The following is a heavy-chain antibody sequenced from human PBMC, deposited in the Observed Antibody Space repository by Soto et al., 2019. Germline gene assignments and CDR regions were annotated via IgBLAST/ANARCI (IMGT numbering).Heavy chain of an antibody. CDR1: GLIFRDYY. D-gene: IGHD1-26*01. Sequence: EVQVVESGGGLVQPGGSLRLSCAVSGLIFRDYYLDWVRQAPGKGLEWVGRVRNKANSYTTDYAASVKGRFTISRDDLKNSVYLQMNSLKTEDTAVYYCLIVGSTRTWGQGTLVSVSS. CDR2: VRNKANSYTT. J-gene: IGHJ5*02. V-gene: IGHV3-72*01. CDR3: LIVGSTRT.